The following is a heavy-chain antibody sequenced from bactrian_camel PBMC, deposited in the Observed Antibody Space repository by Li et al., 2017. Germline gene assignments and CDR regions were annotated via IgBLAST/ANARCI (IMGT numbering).Heavy chain of an antibody. CDR2: INTGGSST. D-gene: IGHD4*01. J-gene: IGHJ4*01. V-gene: IGHV3S31*01. Sequence: VQLVESGGGLVKPGGSLRLSCAASGFTFSDNAMVWVRQAPGKGLEWVSRINTGGSSTYYADSVKGRFTISLDNAKNTLYLHMNSLKPEDTAMYYCQPHGRSYIDINCRARLDPGTQVTVS. CDR1: GFTFSDNA.